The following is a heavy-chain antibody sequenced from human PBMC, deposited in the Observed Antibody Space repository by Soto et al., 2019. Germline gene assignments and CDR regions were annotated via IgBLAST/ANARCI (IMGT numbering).Heavy chain of an antibody. D-gene: IGHD3-22*01. V-gene: IGHV3-21*01. Sequence: PGGSLRLSCAASGFTFSSYAMNWVRQAPGKGLEWVSSIDSSSSYIYYADSVKGRFSISRDNAKNSLYLQMNSLRAEDTAVYLCARFPGDFYDDSGMDAFDFWGQGTMVTVSS. CDR1: GFTFSSYA. CDR2: IDSSSSYI. J-gene: IGHJ3*01. CDR3: ARFPGDFYDDSGMDAFDF.